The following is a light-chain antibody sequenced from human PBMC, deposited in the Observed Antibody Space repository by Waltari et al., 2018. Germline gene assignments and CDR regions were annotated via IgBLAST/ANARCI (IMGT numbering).Light chain of an antibody. J-gene: IGKJ1*01. CDR3: QQYFDFPRT. Sequence: DILMTQSPSSLSASVGDRVTITCRASQGISDSLAWYQQKPGKAPKVLLHDASSLESWVPSRFSGSGSGTEFTLTISRLQPEDFATYYCQQYFDFPRTFGQGTRVDIK. CDR2: DAS. CDR1: QGISDS. V-gene: IGKV1-NL1*01.